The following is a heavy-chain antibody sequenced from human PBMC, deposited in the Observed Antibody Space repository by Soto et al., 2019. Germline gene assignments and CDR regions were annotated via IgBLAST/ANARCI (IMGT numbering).Heavy chain of an antibody. CDR3: AREIATYYDFWSGYSAFDI. Sequence: GGSLRLSCAASGFTFSSYAMSWVRQAPGKGLEWVAVISYDGSNKYYADSVKGRFTISRENSKNTLYLQMNSLRAEDTAVYYCAREIATYYDFWSGYSAFDIWGQGTMVTVSS. D-gene: IGHD3-3*01. CDR2: ISYDGSNK. V-gene: IGHV3-30-3*01. J-gene: IGHJ3*02. CDR1: GFTFSSYA.